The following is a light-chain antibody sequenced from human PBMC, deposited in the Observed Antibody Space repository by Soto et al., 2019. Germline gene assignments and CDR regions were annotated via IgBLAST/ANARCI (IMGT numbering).Light chain of an antibody. CDR3: QQYYNTPIT. Sequence: DIVMTQSPDSLAVSLGERATINCKSSQSVLYSSNNKNYLTWYQQKPGQPPKLLIYWASTRESGVPDRFSGSGSGTDFTLHISSLQAEDVAVYYCQQYYNTPITFGQGTRLEIK. CDR2: WAS. V-gene: IGKV4-1*01. CDR1: QSVLYSSNNKNY. J-gene: IGKJ5*01.